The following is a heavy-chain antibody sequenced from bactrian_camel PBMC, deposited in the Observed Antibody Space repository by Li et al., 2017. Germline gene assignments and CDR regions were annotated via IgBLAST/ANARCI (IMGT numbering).Heavy chain of an antibody. V-gene: IGHV3S1*01. J-gene: IGHJ4*01. Sequence: HVQLVESGGGSVQAGGSLRLSCAASEHTFSSGCMGWFRQAPGNERERVATIHLANGIPYYYGSVEGWFTISQDNAKNTLYLQMNSLKPEDTAMYYCTAERRTLAPCGDAREYNIRGQGTQVTVS. D-gene: IGHD1*01. CDR2: IHLANGIP. CDR3: TAERRTLAPCGDAREYNI. CDR1: EHTFSSGC.